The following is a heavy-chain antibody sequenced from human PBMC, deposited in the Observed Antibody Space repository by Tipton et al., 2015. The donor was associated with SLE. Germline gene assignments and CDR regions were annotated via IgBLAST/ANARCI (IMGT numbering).Heavy chain of an antibody. D-gene: IGHD6-6*01. V-gene: IGHV3-9*01. Sequence: SLRLSCAASGFTFDDYAMHWVRQAPGKGLVWVSGISWNSGSIGYADSVKGRFTISRDNAKNSLYLQMNSLRAEDTALYYCAKDRSSSSATVFDYWGQGTLVTVSS. CDR2: ISWNSGSI. CDR3: AKDRSSSSATVFDY. CDR1: GFTFDDYA. J-gene: IGHJ4*02.